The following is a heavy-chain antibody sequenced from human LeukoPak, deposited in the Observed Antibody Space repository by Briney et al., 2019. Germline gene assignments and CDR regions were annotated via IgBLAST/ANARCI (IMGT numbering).Heavy chain of an antibody. CDR3: ARVFGGMAY. CDR1: GGSLSSFY. CDR2: VYNSGST. D-gene: IGHD2-15*01. Sequence: SETLSLTCSVSGGSLSSFYWSWIRQPPGQGLEWIGYVYNSGSTNYNPSLKSRASMSVDTSKNQFSLKVRSVTAADTAVYYCARVFGGMAYWGQGILVTVSS. J-gene: IGHJ4*02. V-gene: IGHV4-59*01.